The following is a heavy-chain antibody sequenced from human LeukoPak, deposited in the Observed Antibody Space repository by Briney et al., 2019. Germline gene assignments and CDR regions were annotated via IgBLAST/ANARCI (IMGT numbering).Heavy chain of an antibody. CDR3: ARVGITMVRGVISYMDV. Sequence: PGGSLRLSCAASGFTFSSYAMSWVRQAPAKGLEWVSAISGSGGSTYYADSVKGRFTISRDNSKNTLYLQMNSLRAEDTAVYYCARVGITMVRGVISYMDVWGKGTTVTVSS. D-gene: IGHD3-10*01. J-gene: IGHJ6*03. V-gene: IGHV3-23*01. CDR2: ISGSGGST. CDR1: GFTFSSYA.